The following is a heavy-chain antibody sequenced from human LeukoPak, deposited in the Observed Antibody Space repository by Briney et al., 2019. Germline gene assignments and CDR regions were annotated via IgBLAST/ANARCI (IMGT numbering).Heavy chain of an antibody. D-gene: IGHD6-13*01. CDR3: ASSIRRDSSSSEGGWFDP. Sequence: ASVKVSRKASGYTFTSYDFNWVRQATGQGLEWMGWMNPNSGNTGYAQKFQGRVTMTRNTSISTDYMELSSLRSEDTAVYYCASSIRRDSSSSEGGWFDPWGQGTLVTVSS. J-gene: IGHJ5*02. CDR1: GYTFTSYD. V-gene: IGHV1-8*01. CDR2: MNPNSGNT.